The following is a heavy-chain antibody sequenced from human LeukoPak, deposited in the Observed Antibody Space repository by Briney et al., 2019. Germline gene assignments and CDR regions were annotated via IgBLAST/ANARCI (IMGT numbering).Heavy chain of an antibody. J-gene: IGHJ4*02. CDR3: ARQWLALDY. CDR2: IFPSGGEI. D-gene: IGHD6-19*01. Sequence: GGSLRLSCAASGFTFSTFAMIWVRQPPGKGLEWVSSIFPSGGEIHYADSVRGRFTISRDNSKSILYLQMNSLRAEDTAVYYCARQWLALDYWGQGTLVTVSS. CDR1: GFTFSTFA. V-gene: IGHV3-23*01.